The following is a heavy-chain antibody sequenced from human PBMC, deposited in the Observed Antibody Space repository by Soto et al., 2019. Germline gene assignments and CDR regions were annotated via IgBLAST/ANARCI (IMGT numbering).Heavy chain of an antibody. V-gene: IGHV3-30*18. J-gene: IGHJ3*01. CDR2: ISYDESTT. CDR3: SKAMIGSYASDAFDV. D-gene: IGHD2-2*01. CDR1: GFSFSRYG. Sequence: GGSLRLSCAASGFSFSRYGIHWVRQAPGKGLEWVAVISYDESTTFYADSVKGRFTISRDNSKNTLFLQMNSLRPEDTAVYYCSKAMIGSYASDAFDVWGQGXMVTVSS.